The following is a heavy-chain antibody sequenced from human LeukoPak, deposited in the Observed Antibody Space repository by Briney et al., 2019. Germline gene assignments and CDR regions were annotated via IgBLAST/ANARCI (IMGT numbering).Heavy chain of an antibody. D-gene: IGHD3-22*01. CDR3: ARDPISDGYYYDSSGYYPLDY. CDR1: GFTFSSYS. J-gene: IGHJ4*02. CDR2: ISSSSSTI. Sequence: GGSLRLSCAASGFTFSSYSMNWVRQAPGKGLEWVSYISSSSSTIYYADSVKGRFTISRDNAKNSLYLQMNSLRAEDTAVYYCARDPISDGYYYDSSGYYPLDYWGQGTLVTVSS. V-gene: IGHV3-48*01.